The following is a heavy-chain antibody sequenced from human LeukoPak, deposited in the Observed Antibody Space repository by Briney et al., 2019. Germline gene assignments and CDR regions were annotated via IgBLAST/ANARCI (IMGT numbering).Heavy chain of an antibody. D-gene: IGHD4-23*01. CDR3: ARESVGPFRRSPTNAFDV. Sequence: GGSLLLSCSASGLTVMSNFMTWVRRAPGKGLEWVSAIYSGGNTYYADSVKGRFTISRDNARNSLYLQMKSLRAEDTAVYYCARESVGPFRRSPTNAFDVWGQGTMVTVSS. CDR1: GLTVMSNF. J-gene: IGHJ3*01. V-gene: IGHV3-53*01. CDR2: IYSGGNT.